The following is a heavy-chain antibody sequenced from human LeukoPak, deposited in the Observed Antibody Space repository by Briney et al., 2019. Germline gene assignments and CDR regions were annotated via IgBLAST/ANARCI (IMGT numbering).Heavy chain of an antibody. Sequence: PSETLSLTCTVYGGSISSYYWSWIRQPPGKGLEWIGYIYYSGSTNYNPSLKSRVTISVDTSKNQFSLKLSSVTAVDTAVYYCATRPLGAGDFDYWGQGTLVTVSS. J-gene: IGHJ4*02. CDR2: IYYSGST. CDR1: GGSISSYY. D-gene: IGHD6-19*01. CDR3: ATRPLGAGDFDY. V-gene: IGHV4-59*01.